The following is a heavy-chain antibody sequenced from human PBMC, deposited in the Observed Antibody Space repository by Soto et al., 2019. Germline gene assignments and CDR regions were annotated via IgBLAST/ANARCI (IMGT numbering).Heavy chain of an antibody. CDR3: AKDRMAYQGSGRYGYVMDV. V-gene: IGHV3-43D*03. D-gene: IGHD3-10*01. Sequence: GGSLRLSCAASGFTFDDYAMHWVRQAPGKGLEWVSLISWDGGSTYYADSVKGRFTISRDNSKNSLYLQMNSLRAEDTALYYCAKDRMAYQGSGRYGYVMDVGGQGNTVTVS. J-gene: IGHJ6*02. CDR2: ISWDGGST. CDR1: GFTFDDYA.